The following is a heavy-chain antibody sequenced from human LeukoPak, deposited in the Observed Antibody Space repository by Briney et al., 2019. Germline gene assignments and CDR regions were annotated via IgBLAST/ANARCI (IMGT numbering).Heavy chain of an antibody. V-gene: IGHV3-11*04. CDR1: GFTFSDYY. Sequence: PGGSLRLSCAASGFTFSDYYMSWIRQAPGKGLEWVSYISSSGSTIYYADSVKGRFTISRDNAKNSLYLQRNSLRAEDTAVSYCAGCSGRGCWSGFDPWGQGTLVTVSS. J-gene: IGHJ5*02. CDR2: ISSSGSTI. D-gene: IGHD3-3*01. CDR3: AGCSGRGCWSGFDP.